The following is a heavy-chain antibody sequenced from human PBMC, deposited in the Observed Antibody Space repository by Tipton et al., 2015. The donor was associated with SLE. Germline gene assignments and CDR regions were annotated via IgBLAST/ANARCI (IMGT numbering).Heavy chain of an antibody. J-gene: IGHJ5*02. Sequence: TLSLTCTVSGGSISSGSYYWSWIRQPPGKGLEWIGSIYYSGSTNYNPSLKSRVTISVDTSKNQFSLKLSSVTAADTAVYYCARASSTIRRGITGTLFDPWGQGTLVTVSS. V-gene: IGHV4-39*07. CDR2: IYYSGST. CDR1: GGSISSGSYY. CDR3: ARASSTIRRGITGTLFDP. D-gene: IGHD1-20*01.